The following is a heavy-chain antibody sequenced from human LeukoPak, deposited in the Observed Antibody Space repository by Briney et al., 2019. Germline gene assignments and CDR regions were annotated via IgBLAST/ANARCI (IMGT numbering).Heavy chain of an antibody. CDR3: TRDLLGGSGTFDP. CDR1: GSTFTGYY. D-gene: IGHD3-10*01. CDR2: INPDSGDT. V-gene: IGHV1-2*02. Sequence: ASVKVSCKASGSTFTGYYLHWVRQAPGQGLEWMGWINPDSGDTNYLQKFQGRVTMTRDTSISTAYMELSRLTSDDTAVYYCTRDLLGGSGTFDPWGQGILVTVSS. J-gene: IGHJ5*02.